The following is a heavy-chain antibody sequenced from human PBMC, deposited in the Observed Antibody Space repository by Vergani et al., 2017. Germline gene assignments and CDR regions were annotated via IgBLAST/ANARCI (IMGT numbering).Heavy chain of an antibody. CDR1: GYSFTTYW. CDR3: ARQFTSAAHFDY. Sequence: EVQLVQSGAEVKKPGESLRISCQGSGYSFTTYWITWVRQMPGKGLEWMGRIDPSDSYTNYSPSFQGHVTISADKSISTAYLQWSSLKASDTAMYYCARQFTSAAHFDYLGQGTLVTVSS. CDR2: IDPSDSYT. J-gene: IGHJ4*02. V-gene: IGHV5-10-1*03. D-gene: IGHD2/OR15-2a*01.